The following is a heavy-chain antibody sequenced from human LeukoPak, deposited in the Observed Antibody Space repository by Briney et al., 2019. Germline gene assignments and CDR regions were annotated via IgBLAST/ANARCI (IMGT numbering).Heavy chain of an antibody. D-gene: IGHD3-22*01. CDR3: ARTYDSRGYYYNY. V-gene: IGHV4-34*01. CDR2: INHSGST. CDR1: GGSFSGYY. Sequence: SETLSLTCAVYGGSFSGYYWSWIRQPPGKGLEWIGEINHSGSTNYNPSLKSRVTISVDTSKNQFSLKLSSVTAADTAVYFCARTYDSRGYYYNYWGQGTLVTVSS. J-gene: IGHJ4*02.